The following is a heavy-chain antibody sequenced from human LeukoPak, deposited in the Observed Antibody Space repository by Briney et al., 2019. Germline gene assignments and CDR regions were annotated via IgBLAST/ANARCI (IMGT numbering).Heavy chain of an antibody. D-gene: IGHD4-17*01. Sequence: SETLSLTCAVYGGSFSGYYWSWIRQPAGKGLEWIGRIYTSGSTNYNPSLKSRVTISVDTSKNQFSLKLSSVTAADTAVYYCARAEGYGDPFDYWGQGTLVTVSS. V-gene: IGHV4-59*10. CDR3: ARAEGYGDPFDY. J-gene: IGHJ4*02. CDR1: GGSFSGYY. CDR2: IYTSGST.